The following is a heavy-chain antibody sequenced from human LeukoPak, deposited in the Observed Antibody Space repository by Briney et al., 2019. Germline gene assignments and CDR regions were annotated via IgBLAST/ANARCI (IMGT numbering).Heavy chain of an antibody. V-gene: IGHV1-2*02. CDR2: INLKSGGT. D-gene: IGHD2-15*01. CDR1: GYTFTGYY. CDR3: ARAHCSGGSCYSLDYYYYYMDV. Sequence: GASVKVSCKASGYTFTGYYMHWVRQAPGQGLEWMGWINLKSGGTNSAEKFQVRVTMTRDTTTSTAYMELSRLRSDDTAVYYCARAHCSGGSCYSLDYYYYYMDVWGKGTTVTVSS. J-gene: IGHJ6*03.